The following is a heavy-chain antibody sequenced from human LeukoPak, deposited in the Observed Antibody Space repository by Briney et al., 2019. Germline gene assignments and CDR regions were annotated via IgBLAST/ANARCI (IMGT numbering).Heavy chain of an antibody. D-gene: IGHD3-9*01. V-gene: IGHV4-59*01. Sequence: PSETLSLTCSVSGGSFSTYYWSWSRQPPGKGLEWIGFIYYSGSTDYNPSFKSRVTISIDTSKKQFSLKLRSVTAADTAVYYCARGVVLTGYPLDFWGRGTPVTVSS. CDR3: ARGVVLTGYPLDF. CDR1: GGSFSTYY. J-gene: IGHJ4*02. CDR2: IYYSGST.